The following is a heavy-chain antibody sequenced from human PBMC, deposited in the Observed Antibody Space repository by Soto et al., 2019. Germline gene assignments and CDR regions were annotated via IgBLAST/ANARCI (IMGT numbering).Heavy chain of an antibody. D-gene: IGHD5-12*01. CDR2: ISYDGSNK. CDR3: ARDRLRGYSGYDH. CDR1: GFTFSSYA. J-gene: IGHJ5*02. Sequence: SCAASGFTFSSYAMHWVRQAPGKGLEWVAVISYDGSNKYYADSVKGRFTISRDNSKNTLYLQMNSLRAEDTAVYYCARDRLRGYSGYDHWGQGTLVTVSS. V-gene: IGHV3-30-3*01.